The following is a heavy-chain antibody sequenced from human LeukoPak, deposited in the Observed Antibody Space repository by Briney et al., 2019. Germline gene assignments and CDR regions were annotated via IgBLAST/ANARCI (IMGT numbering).Heavy chain of an antibody. J-gene: IGHJ4*02. V-gene: IGHV3-23*01. CDR2: FSGSGGST. CDR3: ARGAGYNYPYYFDY. CDR1: GFTFSSYG. Sequence: GGSLRLSCAASGFTFSSYGMSWVRQAPGKGLEWVSAFSGSGGSTYYADSVKGRFTISRDNSKNTLYLQMNSLRAEDTAVYYCARGAGYNYPYYFDYWGQGTLVTASS. D-gene: IGHD5-24*01.